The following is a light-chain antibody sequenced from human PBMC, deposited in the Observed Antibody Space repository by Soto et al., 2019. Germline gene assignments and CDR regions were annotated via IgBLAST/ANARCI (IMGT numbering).Light chain of an antibody. Sequence: AIQMTQSPSSLSASVGDRVTITCRASQAIKNDLAWYQQKPRKAPELLIFAASSLRSGFPSRFSGSGSGADFTLTITSLQPEDFATYYCLQHNTYPRTYGQGTKVDIK. CDR2: AAS. CDR1: QAIKND. J-gene: IGKJ1*01. CDR3: LQHNTYPRT. V-gene: IGKV1-6*01.